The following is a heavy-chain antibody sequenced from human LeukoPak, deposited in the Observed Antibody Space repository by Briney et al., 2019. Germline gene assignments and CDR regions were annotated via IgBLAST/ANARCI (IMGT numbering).Heavy chain of an antibody. D-gene: IGHD3-16*01. J-gene: IGHJ3*02. Sequence: SEALSLTCTVSGGSISSSSYYWGWIRQPPGKGLEWIGSIYYSGSTYYNPSLKSRVTISVDTSKNQFSLKLSSVTAADTAVYYCAREVDAGYDYVWGSYHGAFDIWGQGTMVTVSS. CDR3: AREVDAGYDYVWGSYHGAFDI. CDR2: IYYSGST. V-gene: IGHV4-39*07. CDR1: GGSISSSSYY.